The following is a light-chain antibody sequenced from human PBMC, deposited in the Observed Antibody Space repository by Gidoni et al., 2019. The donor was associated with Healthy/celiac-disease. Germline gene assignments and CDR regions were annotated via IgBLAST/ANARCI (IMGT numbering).Light chain of an antibody. CDR3: QQSYSTPWT. J-gene: IGKJ1*01. Sequence: DIQMTQSPSSLSASVGDRVTITRRASQSISSYLNWYQQKPGKAPKLLIYAASSLQSGVTSRFSGSGSGTDFTLTISSLQHEDFATYYCQQSYSTPWTFGQGTKVEIK. V-gene: IGKV1-39*01. CDR2: AAS. CDR1: QSISSY.